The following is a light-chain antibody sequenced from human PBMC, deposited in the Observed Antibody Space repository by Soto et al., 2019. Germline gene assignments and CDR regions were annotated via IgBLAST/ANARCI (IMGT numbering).Light chain of an antibody. J-gene: IGKJ4*01. V-gene: IGKV3-11*01. CDR2: DAS. CDR1: QSVSSY. Sequence: EIVLTQSPATLSVSPGETATLSCRASQSVSSYLAWYQQKPGQAPRPLIYDASNRATGIPARFSGSGSGTDFTLTISSLEPEDFAVYYCQQRSNWPLTFGGGTKVDIK. CDR3: QQRSNWPLT.